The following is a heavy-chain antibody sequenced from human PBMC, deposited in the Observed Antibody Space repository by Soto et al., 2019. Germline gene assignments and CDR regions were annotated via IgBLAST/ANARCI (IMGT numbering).Heavy chain of an antibody. CDR1: GYTFTGYY. CDR3: AREETFPMVRRYGMDV. Sequence: ASVKVSCKASGYTFTGYYMHWVRQAPGQGLEWMGWINPNSGGTNYAQKFQGRVTMTRDTSISTAYMELSRLRSDDTAVYYCAREETFPMVRRYGMDVWGQGTTVTVSS. D-gene: IGHD3-10*01. J-gene: IGHJ6*02. V-gene: IGHV1-2*02. CDR2: INPNSGGT.